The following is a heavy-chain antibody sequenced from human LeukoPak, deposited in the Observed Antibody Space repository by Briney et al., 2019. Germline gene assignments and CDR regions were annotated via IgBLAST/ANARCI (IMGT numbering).Heavy chain of an antibody. CDR1: GFTFSNYA. CDR3: ARGPRWGSGSYIPVLYYFDY. J-gene: IGHJ4*02. Sequence: PGGSLRLSCAASGFTFSNYAMHWVRQAPGKGLEYVSAISSNGHSTDYAISVKGRFTISRDNSKNTLYLQMGSLGAEDMAVYYCARGPRWGSGSYIPVLYYFDYWGQGTLVTVSS. CDR2: ISSNGHST. V-gene: IGHV3-64*01. D-gene: IGHD3-10*01.